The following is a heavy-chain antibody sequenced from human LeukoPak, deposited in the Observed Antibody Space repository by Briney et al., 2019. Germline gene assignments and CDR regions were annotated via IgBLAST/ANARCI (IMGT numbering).Heavy chain of an antibody. CDR3: ASGSSSLADAFDI. J-gene: IGHJ3*02. D-gene: IGHD6-6*01. Sequence: GESLKISCKGSGYSFTNYWVGWVRQMPGKGLEWMAIICPGDSDTRYSPSFQGQVSISADKAINTAYLQWSSLKASDTAMYYCASGSSSLADAFDIWGQGTMVTVSS. V-gene: IGHV5-51*01. CDR1: GYSFTNYW. CDR2: ICPGDSDT.